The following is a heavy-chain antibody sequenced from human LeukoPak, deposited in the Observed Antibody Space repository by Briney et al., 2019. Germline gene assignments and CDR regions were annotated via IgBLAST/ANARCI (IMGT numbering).Heavy chain of an antibody. CDR1: GGSISSYY. D-gene: IGHD4-11*01. V-gene: IGHV4-59*01. Sequence: SETLSLTCTVSGGSISSYYWSWIRQPPGKGLEWIGYIYYSGSTNYNPSLKSRVTISVDTSKNQFSLKLSSVTAADTAVYYCARHSPYYDYSNYFDYWGQGTLVTVSS. J-gene: IGHJ4*02. CDR3: ARHSPYYDYSNYFDY. CDR2: IYYSGST.